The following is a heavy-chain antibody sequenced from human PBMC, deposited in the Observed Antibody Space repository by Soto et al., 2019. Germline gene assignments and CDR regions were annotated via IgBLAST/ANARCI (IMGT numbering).Heavy chain of an antibody. V-gene: IGHV3-21*01. CDR1: GFTFSSYI. J-gene: IGHJ4*02. CDR3: AREKNLLSPATPLDY. CDR2: ISSSSSYI. Sequence: GGSLILSCAASGFTFSSYIMNWVLQAPGKGLEWVSSISSSSSYIYYADSVKGRFTISRDDAKNSLYLQMNSLRAEDTAVYYCAREKNLLSPATPLDYWGQGTLVTVSS. D-gene: IGHD2-8*02.